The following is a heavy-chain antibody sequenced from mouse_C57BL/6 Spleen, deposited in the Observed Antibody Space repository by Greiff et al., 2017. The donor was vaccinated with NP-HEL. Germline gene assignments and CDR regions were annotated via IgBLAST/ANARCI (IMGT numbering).Heavy chain of an antibody. Sequence: EVQLQQSGPELVKPGASVKISCKASGYTFTDYYMNWVKQSHGKSLEWIGDINPNNGGTSYNQKFKGKATLTVDKSSSTAYLELRSLTSEDSAVYYGAREGYGNYAWFAYWGQGTLVTVSA. CDR2: INPNNGGT. J-gene: IGHJ3*01. CDR3: AREGYGNYAWFAY. V-gene: IGHV1-26*01. D-gene: IGHD2-1*01. CDR1: GYTFTDYY.